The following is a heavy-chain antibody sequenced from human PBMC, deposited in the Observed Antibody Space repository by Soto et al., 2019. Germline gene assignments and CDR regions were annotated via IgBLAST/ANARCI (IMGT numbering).Heavy chain of an antibody. V-gene: IGHV3-9*01. CDR3: AASRASESSYYPGFHYGMDV. D-gene: IGHD3-3*01. J-gene: IGHJ6*02. CDR1: GFTFDDYA. CDR2: LSWNGVTI. Sequence: EVQLVESGGDLVQPGRSLRLSCAASGFTFDDYAMHWVRQVPGKGLQWVSGLSWNGVTIGYAGSVKGRFTISRDNAKKSLYLQKNGLSPDDTALYYCAASRASESSYYPGFHYGMDVWGLGTTVAVSS.